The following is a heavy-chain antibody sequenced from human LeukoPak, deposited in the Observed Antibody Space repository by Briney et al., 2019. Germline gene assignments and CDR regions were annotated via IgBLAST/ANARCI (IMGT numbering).Heavy chain of an antibody. CDR3: ARDPGYCSGGSCPFDY. CDR1: GGSISSYY. CDR2: IYYSGST. V-gene: IGHV4-59*01. D-gene: IGHD2-15*01. Sequence: SETLSLTCTVSGGSISSYYWSWIRQPPGKGLEWIGYIYYSGSTNYNPPLKSRVTISVDTSKNQFSLKLSSVTAADTAVYYCARDPGYCSGGSCPFDYWGQGTLVTVSS. J-gene: IGHJ4*02.